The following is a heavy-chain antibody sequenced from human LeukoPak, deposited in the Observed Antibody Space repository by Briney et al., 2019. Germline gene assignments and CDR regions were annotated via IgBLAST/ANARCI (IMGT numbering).Heavy chain of an antibody. CDR2: IYNSGSI. J-gene: IGHJ4*02. D-gene: IGHD3-22*01. V-gene: IGHV4-59*01. Sequence: SETLSLTCSVSGASISSSYWSWIRQPPGKGLEWIGYIYNSGSINYNPSLKSRVTISVDTSKNQFSLKLSSVTAADTAVYYCAKVHRLVVTSGSHIDYWGQGTLVTVSS. CDR1: GASISSSY. CDR3: AKVHRLVVTSGSHIDY.